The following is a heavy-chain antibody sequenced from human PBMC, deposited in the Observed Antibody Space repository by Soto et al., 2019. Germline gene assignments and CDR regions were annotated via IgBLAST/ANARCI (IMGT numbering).Heavy chain of an antibody. Sequence: PSETLSLTCAVYGGSFSGYYWGWIRQPPGKGLEWIGEINHSGSTNYNPSLKSRVTISVDTSKNQFSLKLSSVTAADTAVYYCARGSGLERYYYYGMDVWGQGTTVTVSS. CDR3: ARGSGLERYYYYGMDV. D-gene: IGHD3-3*01. CDR2: INHSGST. J-gene: IGHJ6*02. CDR1: GGSFSGYY. V-gene: IGHV4-34*01.